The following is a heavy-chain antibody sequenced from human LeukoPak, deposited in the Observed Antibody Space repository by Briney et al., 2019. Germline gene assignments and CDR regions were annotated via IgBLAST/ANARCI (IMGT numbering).Heavy chain of an antibody. CDR2: ISYDGSNK. CDR1: GFTFSSYA. V-gene: IGHV3-30*04. Sequence: PGGSLRLSCAASGFTFSSYAMHWVRQAPGKGLEWVAVISYDGSNKYYADSVKGRFTISRDNSKNTLYLQMNSLRAEDTAVYYCARDHGIAGDFDYWGQGTLVTVSS. CDR3: ARDHGIAGDFDY. J-gene: IGHJ4*02. D-gene: IGHD6-13*01.